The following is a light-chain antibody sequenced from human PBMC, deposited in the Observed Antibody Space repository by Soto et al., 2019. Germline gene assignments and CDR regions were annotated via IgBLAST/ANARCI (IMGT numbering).Light chain of an antibody. CDR2: GAS. J-gene: IGKJ4*01. Sequence: DIVMTQSPATLSVSPGEGATLSCRASENVGSNLGWYQQKPGQAPRLLIYGASTRATDIPARFSGSGSGTEFTLTISSLQSEDFAVYYCQQFHRWPVTFGGGAKVEI. V-gene: IGKV3-15*01. CDR3: QQFHRWPVT. CDR1: ENVGSN.